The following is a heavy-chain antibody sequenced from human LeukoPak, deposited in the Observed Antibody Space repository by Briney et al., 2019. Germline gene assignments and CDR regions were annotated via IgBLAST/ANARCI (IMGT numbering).Heavy chain of an antibody. J-gene: IGHJ6*02. CDR3: ARDRGYSPDV. V-gene: IGHV3-74*01. D-gene: IGHD5-18*01. CDR2: LNGDGGSI. Sequence: GGSLRLSCAASGFTFRNYWMHWVRQVPGKGLVWVSHLNGDGGSIPYADSVKGRFTISRDNAKSTLYLQMNSLRAEDTAVYYCARDRGYSPDVWGQGTTVTVSS. CDR1: GFTFRNYW.